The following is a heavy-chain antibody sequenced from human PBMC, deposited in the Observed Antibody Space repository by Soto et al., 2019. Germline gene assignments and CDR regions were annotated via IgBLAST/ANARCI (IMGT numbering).Heavy chain of an antibody. CDR2: IIPMFGTS. D-gene: IGHD1-26*01. V-gene: IGHV1-69*01. J-gene: IGHJ6*02. Sequence: QVQLVQSGAEVKKPGSSVKVSCKASGGTFSNYGISWVRQAPGQGLEWMGGIIPMFGTSNYAQKFQGRVTITADASRSTAYMELSSLRSEDTAVYYCVIDRTSTLVDRYYSMDVWGQGTTVTVSS. CDR3: VIDRTSTLVDRYYSMDV. CDR1: GGTFSNYG.